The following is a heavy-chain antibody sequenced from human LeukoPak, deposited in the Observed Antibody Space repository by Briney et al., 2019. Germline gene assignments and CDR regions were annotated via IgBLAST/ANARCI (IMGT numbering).Heavy chain of an antibody. CDR2: IYSGGST. CDR3: AGGRVRQRRCMDV. Sequence: GGSLRLSCAASGFTFSNAWMSWVRQAPGKGLEWVSVIYSGGSTYYADSVKGRFTISRDNSKNTLYLQMNRLRAEDTSVYYCAGGRVRQRRCMDVWGQGTTVTVSS. D-gene: IGHD1-1*01. J-gene: IGHJ6*02. CDR1: GFTFSNAW. V-gene: IGHV3-66*01.